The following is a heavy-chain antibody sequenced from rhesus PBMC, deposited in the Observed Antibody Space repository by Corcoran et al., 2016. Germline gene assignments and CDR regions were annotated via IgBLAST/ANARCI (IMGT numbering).Heavy chain of an antibody. CDR3: TSDVTGRFDY. D-gene: IGHD1-26*01. CDR2: ISSASTYI. J-gene: IGHJ4*01. CDR1: GFTFRSYV. V-gene: IGHV3S16*01. Sequence: EVQLVESGGGLVQPRGSLRLSCAAFGFTFRSYVMSWVRQAPGKGLEWVSSISSASTYIYYADSVKGRFTISRDNAKNSLSLQMNSLRAEDTAVYYCTSDVTGRFDYWGQGVLVTVSS.